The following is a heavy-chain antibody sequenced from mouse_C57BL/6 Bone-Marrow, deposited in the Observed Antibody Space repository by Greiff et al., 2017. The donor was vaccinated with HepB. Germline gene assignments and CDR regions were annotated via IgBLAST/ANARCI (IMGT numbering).Heavy chain of an antibody. CDR2: ISSGSSTN. CDR1: GFTFSDYG. V-gene: IGHV5-17*01. D-gene: IGHD2-1*01. Sequence: DVQLVESGGGLVKPGGSLKLSCAASGFTFSDYGMHWVRQAPEKGLEWVAYISSGSSTNYYADTVKGRFTISRDNAKNTLFLQMTSLRSEDTAMYYCARRNYDDYYAMDYWGQGTSVTVSS. CDR3: ARRNYDDYYAMDY. J-gene: IGHJ4*01.